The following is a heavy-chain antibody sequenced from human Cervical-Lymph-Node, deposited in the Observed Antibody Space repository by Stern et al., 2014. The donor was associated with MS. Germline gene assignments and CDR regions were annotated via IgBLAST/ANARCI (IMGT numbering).Heavy chain of an antibody. V-gene: IGHV1-2*06. Sequence: DQLVESGAEVKKPGASVNVSCKASGYSFRDYYIHWVRQAPGQGLEWMGRISPNGGDTDYAQKFQGRVAMTRDTSISTAYMELSNLRSDDAAVYYCARNYYYGMDVWGQGTTVTVSS. CDR1: GYSFRDYY. CDR3: ARNYYYGMDV. J-gene: IGHJ6*02. CDR2: ISPNGGDT.